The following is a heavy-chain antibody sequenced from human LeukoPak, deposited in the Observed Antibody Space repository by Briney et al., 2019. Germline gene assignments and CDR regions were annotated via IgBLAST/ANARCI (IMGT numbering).Heavy chain of an antibody. D-gene: IGHD3-3*01. V-gene: IGHV3-7*01. CDR2: IKQDGSEK. Sequence: PGGSLRLSCVASGLIFSNYWMSWFRQAPGKGLEWVANIKQDGSEKYYVDSAKGRFTISRDNAKNSLYLQMNSLRAEDTAVYYCARGHTILAYWGQGTLVTVSS. CDR1: GLIFSNYW. CDR3: ARGHTILAY. J-gene: IGHJ4*02.